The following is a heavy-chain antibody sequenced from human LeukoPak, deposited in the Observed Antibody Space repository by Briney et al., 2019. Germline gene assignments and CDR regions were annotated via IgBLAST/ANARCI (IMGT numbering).Heavy chain of an antibody. V-gene: IGHV3-53*01. D-gene: IGHD6-6*01. Sequence: GGSLRLSCAASGFTVSSNYMSWVRQAPGKGLEWVSVICSGGSTYYADSVKGRFTISRDNSKNTLYLQMNSLRAEDTAVYYCARSSYSSSSSVWGQGTMVTVSS. CDR2: ICSGGST. J-gene: IGHJ3*01. CDR1: GFTVSSNY. CDR3: ARSSYSSSSSV.